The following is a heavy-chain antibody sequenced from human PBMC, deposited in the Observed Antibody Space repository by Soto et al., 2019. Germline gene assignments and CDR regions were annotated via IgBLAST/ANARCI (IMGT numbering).Heavy chain of an antibody. D-gene: IGHD6-19*01. CDR1: GFTFSSYA. Sequence: SLRLSCAASGFTFSSYAMSWVRQAPGKGLEWVSAISGSGGSTYYADSVKGRFTISRDNSKNTLYLQMNSLRAEDTAVYYCAKGYSSGWYLEYFDLWGRGTLVTVSS. V-gene: IGHV3-23*01. J-gene: IGHJ2*01. CDR2: ISGSGGST. CDR3: AKGYSSGWYLEYFDL.